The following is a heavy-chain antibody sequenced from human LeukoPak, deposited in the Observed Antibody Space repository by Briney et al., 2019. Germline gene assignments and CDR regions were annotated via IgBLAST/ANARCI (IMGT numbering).Heavy chain of an antibody. CDR3: TRDRGTYNWLDP. J-gene: IGHJ5*02. CDR2: IDRPAKSYAT. CDR1: GFTLSDSA. V-gene: IGHV3-73*01. Sequence: GRSLRLSCAASGFTLSDSAIHWVRQASGEGLEWVGLIDRPAKSYATAYGASVGGRFTISRDDSKNTAYLQMDSLKTEDTALYYCTRDRGTYNWLDPWGQGTLVTVSS. D-gene: IGHD1-26*01.